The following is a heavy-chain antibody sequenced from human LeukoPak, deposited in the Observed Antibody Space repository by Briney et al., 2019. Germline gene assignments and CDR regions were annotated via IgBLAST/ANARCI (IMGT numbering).Heavy chain of an antibody. CDR1: GFTFSSYA. D-gene: IGHD2-15*01. CDR3: ARGDVMVVAATLNY. J-gene: IGHJ4*02. V-gene: IGHV3-64*01. CDR2: ISNNGGST. Sequence: PGGSLRLSCAASGFTFSSYAMHWVRQAPGKGLEYVSGISNNGGSTFYANSVEGRLTISRDNSQNTLYLQMGSLRPEDMAVYYCARGDVMVVAATLNYWGQGTLVTVSS.